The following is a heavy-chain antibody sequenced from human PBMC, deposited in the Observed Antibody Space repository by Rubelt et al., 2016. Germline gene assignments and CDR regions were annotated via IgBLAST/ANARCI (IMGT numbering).Heavy chain of an antibody. CDR3: ARDPLPVRGVIMTPTH. V-gene: IGHV1-18*01. J-gene: IGHJ4*02. CDR2: IRASNGNT. Sequence: QLVQSGAEVKKPGASVKVSCKASGYTFTSYGISWVRQAPGQGLEWMGWIRASNGNTNYAQKLQGRVTMTTDTSTSTAYMELRSLRSDDTAVYYCARDPLPVRGVIMTPTHWGQGTLVTVSS. D-gene: IGHD3-10*01. CDR1: GYTFTSYG.